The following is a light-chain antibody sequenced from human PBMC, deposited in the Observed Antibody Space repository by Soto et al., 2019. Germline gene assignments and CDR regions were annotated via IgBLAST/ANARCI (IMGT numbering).Light chain of an antibody. CDR3: QQYESWPPLFT. CDR2: GAS. J-gene: IGKJ2*01. V-gene: IGKV3-15*01. CDR1: QSVGNN. Sequence: EIVMTQSPAPLSVSPREKGTLYWRAPQSVGNNLAWYQQKPGQAPSLFIFGASVRATGVPDRFSGSGSGTEFTLSISNLQSEDSAVYYCQQYESWPPLFTFGQGTKVDIK.